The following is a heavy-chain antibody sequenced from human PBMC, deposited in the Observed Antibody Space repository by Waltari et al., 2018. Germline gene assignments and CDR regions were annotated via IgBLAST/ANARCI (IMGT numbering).Heavy chain of an antibody. J-gene: IGHJ4*02. V-gene: IGHV3-53*01. CDR1: GFSVSSNH. CDR2: IYSDGST. CDR3: AKGTERYGGWAPIFDS. D-gene: IGHD6-19*01. Sequence: DVQLVESGGGLIQPGGSLRLSCAASGFSVSSNHMTWVRQAPGKGLEWVSVIYSDGSTYYADSVKGRFTISRDNSKNTLYLKMNSLRAEDTALYYCAKGTERYGGWAPIFDSWGQGTQVTVSS.